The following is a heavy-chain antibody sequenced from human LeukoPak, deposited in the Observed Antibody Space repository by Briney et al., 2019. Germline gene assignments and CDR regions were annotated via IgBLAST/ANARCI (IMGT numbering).Heavy chain of an antibody. CDR2: IYTSGST. V-gene: IGHV4-4*09. CDR3: ATSTPIASWFDP. D-gene: IGHD2-21*01. J-gene: IGHJ5*02. Sequence: KPSETLSLTCSVSGGSISGYYWSWVRQPPGKGLEWIGYIYTSGSTNYNSSLKSRVTISVDTSKNQFSLKLSSVTAADTAVYYCATSTPIASWFDPWGQGTLVTVSS. CDR1: GGSISGYY.